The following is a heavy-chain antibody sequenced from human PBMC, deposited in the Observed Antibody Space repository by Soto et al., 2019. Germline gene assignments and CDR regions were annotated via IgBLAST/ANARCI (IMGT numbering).Heavy chain of an antibody. CDR2: IIPILGIA. CDR1: GGTFSSY. CDR3: ARLLYYDSSGYPVDY. Sequence: QVQLVQSGAEVKKPGSSVKVSCKASGGTFSSYISWVRQAPGQGLEWLGRIIPILGIANYAQKFQGRVTITADKSTSTAYMELSTLRSEDTAVYYCARLLYYDSSGYPVDYWCQGTLVTVSS. J-gene: IGHJ4*02. D-gene: IGHD3-22*01. V-gene: IGHV1-69*02.